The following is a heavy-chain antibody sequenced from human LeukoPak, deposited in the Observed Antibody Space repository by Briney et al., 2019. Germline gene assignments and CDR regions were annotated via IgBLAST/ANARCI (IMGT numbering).Heavy chain of an antibody. CDR1: GFTFNNYG. D-gene: IGHD5-12*01. Sequence: PTGGSLRLSCAASGFTFNNYGMHWVRQPPGKGLEWVAFIRYNGNNQYYADSVKGRFTISRDNSKKTLYLQMNSLKGDDTAVYYCARGPSGYHNTGGQGTLVTVSS. CDR3: ARGPSGYHNT. J-gene: IGHJ4*02. V-gene: IGHV3-30*02. CDR2: IRYNGNNQ.